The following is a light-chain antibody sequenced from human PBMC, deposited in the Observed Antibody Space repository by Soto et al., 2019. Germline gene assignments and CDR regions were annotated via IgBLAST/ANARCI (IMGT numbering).Light chain of an antibody. V-gene: IGLV1-47*01. CDR3: SARDDILSGVV. CDR1: SSNIGSNH. J-gene: IGLJ2*01. CDR2: RSD. Sequence: QSVLTQPPSAARTPGQRVTISCSGSSSNIGSNHVYWYQQFPGMAPKLLMYRSDQRPTGVPDRFSGSKSGTSASLAISGLRSDDEADYYCSARDDILSGVVFGGGTKLTFL.